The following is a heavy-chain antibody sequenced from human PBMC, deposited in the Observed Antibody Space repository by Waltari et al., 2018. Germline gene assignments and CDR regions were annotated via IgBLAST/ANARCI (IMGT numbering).Heavy chain of an antibody. CDR2: ISWDSRAI. D-gene: IGHD6-13*01. J-gene: IGHJ6*02. CDR1: GFSFDNFA. Sequence: EVKVVESGGGLVQPGRSLRLPCTGSGFSFDNFAWHWVRQAPGKGLEWVSGISWDSRAIGYADSVKGRFTISRDNARNSVYLQMNSLRSEDMALYYCAKGVSSWYSFGMDVWGQGTTVTVSS. V-gene: IGHV3-9*03. CDR3: AKGVSSWYSFGMDV.